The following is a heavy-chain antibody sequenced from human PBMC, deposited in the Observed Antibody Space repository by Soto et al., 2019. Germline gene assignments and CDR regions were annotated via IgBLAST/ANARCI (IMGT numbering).Heavy chain of an antibody. D-gene: IGHD1-26*01. V-gene: IGHV3-15*07. CDR1: GFTFHNAW. CDR2: IRSQSDGGSG. Sequence: GGSLRLSCAASGFTFHNAWINWVRQPPGGGLEWVGRIRSQSDGGSGDYAAPVKGRFVVSRDDSKNMVYLQMNSLKIEDTAVYYCTTDSSTTRTEVRFDFWGQDTLFTVSS. CDR3: TTDSSTTRTEVRFDF. J-gene: IGHJ4*01.